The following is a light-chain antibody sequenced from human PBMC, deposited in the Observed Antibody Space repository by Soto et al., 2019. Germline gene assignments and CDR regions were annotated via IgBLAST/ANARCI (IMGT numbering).Light chain of an antibody. J-gene: IGKJ1*01. V-gene: IGKV3-20*01. CDR2: GAS. CDR1: QSVSSSY. Sequence: EIVLTQSPGTLSLSPGERATLSCRASQSVSSSYLAWYQQKPGQAPRLLIYGASSRPPGIPDRFSGSGSGTDFTLTISRLEPEDFAVYYCQQYVSSPWAFGQGTKVDIK. CDR3: QQYVSSPWA.